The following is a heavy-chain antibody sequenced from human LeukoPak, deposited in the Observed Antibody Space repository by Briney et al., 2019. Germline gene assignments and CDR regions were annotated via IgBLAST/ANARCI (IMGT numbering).Heavy chain of an antibody. J-gene: IGHJ6*02. V-gene: IGHV4-31*01. CDR2: IYYSGST. CDR3: ARERVAPLDV. Sequence: PSETLSLTCTVSGGSISSGGYYWSWIRQHPGKGLEWIGYIYYSGSTYYNPSLKSPVTLSVDTSKTQSSLKLSSVTAADTAVYYCARERVAPLDVWGQGTTVTVSS. CDR1: GGSISSGGYY.